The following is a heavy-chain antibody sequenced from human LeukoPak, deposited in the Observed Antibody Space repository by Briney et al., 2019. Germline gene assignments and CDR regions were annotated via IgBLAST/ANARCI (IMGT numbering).Heavy chain of an antibody. V-gene: IGHV3-48*03. J-gene: IGHJ4*02. CDR3: AREIYCSGCSCYERYFDY. Sequence: PGGSLRLSCAASGFTFSSYEVNWVRRAPGKGLEWVSYISSSGSTIYYADSMKGRFTISRDNAKNSLYLQMNSLRAEDTAVYYCAREIYCSGCSCYERYFDYWGQGTLVTVSS. CDR1: GFTFSSYE. CDR2: ISSSGSTI. D-gene: IGHD2-15*01.